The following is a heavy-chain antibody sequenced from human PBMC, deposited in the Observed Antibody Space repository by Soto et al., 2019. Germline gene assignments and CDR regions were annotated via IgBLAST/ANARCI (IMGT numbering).Heavy chain of an antibody. V-gene: IGHV4-59*01. CDR3: ARDASGMFDP. CDR1: GGSISSYY. CDR2: IYYSGST. D-gene: IGHD3-10*01. Sequence: SETLSLTCTVSGGSISSYYWSWIRQPPGKGLEWIGYIYYSGSTNYNPSLKSRVTISVDTSKNQFSLKLSSVTAADTAVYYCARDASGMFDPWGQGTLVTVSS. J-gene: IGHJ5*02.